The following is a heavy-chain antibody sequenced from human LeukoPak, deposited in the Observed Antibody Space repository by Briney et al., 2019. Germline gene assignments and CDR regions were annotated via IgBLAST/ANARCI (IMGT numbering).Heavy chain of an antibody. J-gene: IGHJ4*02. CDR3: ANGYGDLPY. V-gene: IGHV3-7*01. Sequence: TGGSLRLSCAASGYTFSSYWMGWVRQAPGKGLEWVANIKQDGSEKYYVDSVKGRFTISRDNAKNSLYLQMNSLRAEDTAVYYCANGYGDLPYWGQGTLVTVSS. CDR2: IKQDGSEK. CDR1: GYTFSSYW. D-gene: IGHD4-17*01.